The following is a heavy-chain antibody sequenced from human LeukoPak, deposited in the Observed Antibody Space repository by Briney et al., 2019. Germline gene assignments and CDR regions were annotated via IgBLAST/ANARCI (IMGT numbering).Heavy chain of an antibody. CDR1: GFTFSRYG. D-gene: IGHD2-15*01. V-gene: IGHV3-30*02. CDR2: IRYDGSNT. J-gene: IGHJ4*02. Sequence: GGSLRLSCTASGFTFSRYGMHWARQAPGKGLEWVTFIRYDGSNTYYADSVKGRFTISRDSSKNTLYLQMNSLRAGDAAVYYCAKAPVTTCSGAYCYPFDYWSQGTLVTVSS. CDR3: AKAPVTTCSGAYCYPFDY.